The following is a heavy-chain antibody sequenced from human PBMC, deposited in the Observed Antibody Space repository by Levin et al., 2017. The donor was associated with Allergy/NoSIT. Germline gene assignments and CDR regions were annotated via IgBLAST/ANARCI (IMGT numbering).Heavy chain of an antibody. Sequence: PGGSLRLSCAASGFVFSDYLMGWVRQSPGKGLEWVANINQDGTEKNYVDSVKGRFTISRDNAKKSLYLQLDSLRAEDTAVYYCARGQWWSGGGQGTLVTVSS. CDR2: INQDGTEK. J-gene: IGHJ4*02. D-gene: IGHD2-15*01. V-gene: IGHV3-7*01. CDR3: ARGQWWSG. CDR1: GFVFSDYL.